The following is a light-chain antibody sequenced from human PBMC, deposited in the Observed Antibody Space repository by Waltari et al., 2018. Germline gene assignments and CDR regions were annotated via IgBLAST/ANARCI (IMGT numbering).Light chain of an antibody. J-gene: IGKJ4*01. V-gene: IGKV1-39*01. CDR2: ATS. Sequence: DVQMTQSPSSLSASIGDRVTITCRASRSVIGYLNWYQRKPGKVPKLLIYATSSLQSGVPSRFSGSGSGTDYTLTINTLQPEDFATYYCQQSHSSPLTFGGGTKVE. CDR3: QQSHSSPLT. CDR1: RSVIGY.